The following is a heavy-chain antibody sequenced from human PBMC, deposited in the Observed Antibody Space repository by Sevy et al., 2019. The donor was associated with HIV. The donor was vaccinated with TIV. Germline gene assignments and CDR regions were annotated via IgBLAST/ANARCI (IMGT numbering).Heavy chain of an antibody. CDR2: IIPLFGTT. CDR1: GGPFNTYA. Sequence: ASVKVSCKASGGPFNTYAITWIRQAPGQGLEWMGGIIPLFGTTNYAQKFQGRVTITADESRTTAYMELRSLTSEDTAVYYCATGVGGSVQLERLTSYYGMDVWGQGTTVTVSS. D-gene: IGHD1-1*01. V-gene: IGHV1-69*13. CDR3: ATGVGGSVQLERLTSYYGMDV. J-gene: IGHJ6*02.